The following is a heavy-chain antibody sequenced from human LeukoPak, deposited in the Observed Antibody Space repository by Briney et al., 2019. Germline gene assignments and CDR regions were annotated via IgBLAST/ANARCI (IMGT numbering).Heavy chain of an antibody. CDR3: ARGYYDSSGYYYERNFDY. D-gene: IGHD3-22*01. CDR2: ISSSSSTI. V-gene: IGHV3-48*02. Sequence: GGSLRLSCAASGFTFSSYSMNWVRQAPGEGLEWVSYISSSSSTIYYADSVKGRFTISRDNAKNSLYLQMNSLRDEDTAVYYCARGYYDSSGYYYERNFDYWGQGTLVTVSS. J-gene: IGHJ4*02. CDR1: GFTFSSYS.